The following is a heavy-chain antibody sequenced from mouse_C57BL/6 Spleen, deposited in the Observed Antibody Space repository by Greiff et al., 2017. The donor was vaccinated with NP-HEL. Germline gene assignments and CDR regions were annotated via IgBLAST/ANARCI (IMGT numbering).Heavy chain of an antibody. J-gene: IGHJ2*01. V-gene: IGHV5-17*01. D-gene: IGHD1-1*01. Sequence: EVHLVESGGGLVKPGGSLKLSCAASGFTFSDYGMHWVRQAPEKGLEWVAYISSGSSTIYYADTVKGRFTISRDNAKNTLFLQMTSLRSEDTAMYYCARGTTVVGDVDYWGQGTTLTVSS. CDR3: ARGTTVVGDVDY. CDR1: GFTFSDYG. CDR2: ISSGSSTI.